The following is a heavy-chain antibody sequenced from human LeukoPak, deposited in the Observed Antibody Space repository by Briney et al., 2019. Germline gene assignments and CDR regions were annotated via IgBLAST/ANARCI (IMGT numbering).Heavy chain of an antibody. Sequence: PGGSLRLSCAASGFTFSTFAMHWVRQASGKGLEWVAVMSYDGSNKDHADSVKGRFTISRDNSKNTLYLQMNSLRPDDTAVYYCARGGVGRTSPRIGDYYFYGMDVWGQGTTVTVS. CDR3: ARGGVGRTSPRIGDYYFYGMDV. V-gene: IGHV3-30-3*01. J-gene: IGHJ6*02. CDR1: GFTFSTFA. CDR2: MSYDGSNK. D-gene: IGHD3-10*01.